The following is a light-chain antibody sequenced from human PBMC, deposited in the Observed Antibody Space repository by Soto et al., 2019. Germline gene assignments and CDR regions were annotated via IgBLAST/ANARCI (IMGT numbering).Light chain of an antibody. CDR1: SSDVGGYNY. J-gene: IGLJ2*01. Sequence: QSALTQPPSASGSPGQSVTISCTGTSSDVGGYNYVSWYQQHPGKAPKLMIYEVSKRPSGVTDRFSGSKSGNTASLTVSGLQAEDEADYYCSSYAGSNIVVFGGGTKLAVL. V-gene: IGLV2-8*01. CDR2: EVS. CDR3: SSYAGSNIVV.